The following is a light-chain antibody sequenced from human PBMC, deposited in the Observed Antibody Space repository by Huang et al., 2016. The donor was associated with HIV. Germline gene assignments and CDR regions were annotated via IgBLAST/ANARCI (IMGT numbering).Light chain of an antibody. J-gene: IGKJ4*01. CDR2: GAS. Sequence: IILTQSPATLSVSPGEGATLSCRASQSIGTNLAWYQQGPGQAPRLLVYGASTRATGVPVRLSGSGSGTQCNLTLSSLQSEDFATYYCQHYSNWPPLTFGGGTKVDI. CDR1: QSIGTN. CDR3: QHYSNWPPLT. V-gene: IGKV3-15*01.